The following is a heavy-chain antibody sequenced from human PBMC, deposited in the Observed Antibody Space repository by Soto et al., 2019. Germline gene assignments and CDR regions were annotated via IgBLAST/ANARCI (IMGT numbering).Heavy chain of an antibody. CDR3: ARGPLNGDLNYYYYYGMDV. CDR1: GYTFTSYD. Sequence: GASVKVSCKASGYTFTSYDINWVRQATGQGLEWMGWMNPNSGNTGYAQKFQGRVTMTRNTSISTAYMGLSSLRSEDTAVYYCARGPLNGDLNYYYYYGMDVWGQGTTVTVSS. J-gene: IGHJ6*02. V-gene: IGHV1-8*01. D-gene: IGHD4-17*01. CDR2: MNPNSGNT.